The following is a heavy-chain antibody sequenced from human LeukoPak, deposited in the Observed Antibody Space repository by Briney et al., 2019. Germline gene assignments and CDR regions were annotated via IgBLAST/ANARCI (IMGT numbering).Heavy chain of an antibody. J-gene: IGHJ4*02. CDR2: IIPLVDGT. CDR3: ARESGSEPFDY. Sequence: SVKVSCKAFADTFSSFAISWVRQAPGQGPEWMGRIIPLVDGTHYAQKFQGRVTITADKLTATAYMEVSSLTSEDTAVYFCARESGSEPFDYWGQGTLVTVSS. V-gene: IGHV1-69*04. CDR1: ADTFSSFA. D-gene: IGHD1-26*01.